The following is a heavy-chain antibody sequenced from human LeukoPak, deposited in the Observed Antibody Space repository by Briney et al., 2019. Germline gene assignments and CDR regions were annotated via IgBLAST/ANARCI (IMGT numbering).Heavy chain of an antibody. V-gene: IGHV3-23*01. CDR3: VKDKPPPLRNFDWGQFDP. CDR2: IPGIGATT. Sequence: HAGGSLRLTCTASGFTFSTSAMAWVRQAPGKGLEWVADIPGIGATTFYSDSVKGRFIISRDNSQNKLYLQMSRLRVEDAAVYYCVKDKPPPLRNFDWGQFDPWGQGTLVTVSS. D-gene: IGHD3-9*01. J-gene: IGHJ5*02. CDR1: GFTFSTSA.